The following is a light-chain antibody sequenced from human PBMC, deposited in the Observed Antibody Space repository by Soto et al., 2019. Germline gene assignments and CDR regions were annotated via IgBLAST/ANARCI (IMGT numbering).Light chain of an antibody. J-gene: IGLJ3*02. CDR3: QTWASGIRV. CDR2: LNSDGSH. V-gene: IGLV4-69*01. CDR1: SGHSSHA. Sequence: QPVLTQSPSASASLGASVKLTCTLSSGHSSHAIAWHQQQPEKGPRYLMKLNSDGSHSKGDGIPDRFSGSTSGAERYLTISSLQSEDEADYYCQTWASGIRVFGGGTQLTVL.